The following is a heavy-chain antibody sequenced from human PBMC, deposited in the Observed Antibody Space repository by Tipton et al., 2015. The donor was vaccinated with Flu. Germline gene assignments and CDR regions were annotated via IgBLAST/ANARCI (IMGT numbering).Heavy chain of an antibody. CDR2: IYYSGST. Sequence: LRLSCTVSGGSISSYYWSWIRQPPGKGLEWIGYIYYSGSTNYSPSLKSRVTISVDTSKNQFSLKLSSVTAADTAVYYCARDLGSSGSFDYWGQGTLVTASS. V-gene: IGHV4-59*01. D-gene: IGHD6-13*01. CDR1: GGSISSYY. CDR3: ARDLGSSGSFDY. J-gene: IGHJ4*02.